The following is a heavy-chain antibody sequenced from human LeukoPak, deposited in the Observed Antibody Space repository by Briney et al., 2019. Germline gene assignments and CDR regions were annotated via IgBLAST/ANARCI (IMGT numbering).Heavy chain of an antibody. CDR1: GFTFDDYT. CDR3: AKESQQPYYFDY. D-gene: IGHD6-13*01. CDR2: ISWDGGST. Sequence: PGGSLRLSCAASGFTFDDYTMHWVRQAPGKGLEWVSLISWDGGSTYYADSVKGRFTIPRDNSKNSLYLQMNSLRTEDTALYYCAKESQQPYYFDYWGQGTLVTVSS. V-gene: IGHV3-43*01. J-gene: IGHJ4*02.